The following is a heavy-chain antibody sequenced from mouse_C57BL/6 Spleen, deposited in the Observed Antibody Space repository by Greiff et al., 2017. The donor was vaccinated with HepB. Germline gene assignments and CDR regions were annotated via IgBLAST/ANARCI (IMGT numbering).Heavy chain of an antibody. CDR3: ARRGNYGSSYDAMDY. V-gene: IGHV2-2*01. J-gene: IGHJ4*01. Sequence: QVQLKESGPGLVQPSQRLSITCTVSGFSLTSYGVHWVRQSPGKGLEWLGVIWSGGSTDYNAAFISRLSISKDNSKSQVFFKMNSLQADDTAIYYCARRGNYGSSYDAMDYWGQGTSVTASS. CDR2: IWSGGST. CDR1: GFSLTSYG. D-gene: IGHD1-1*01.